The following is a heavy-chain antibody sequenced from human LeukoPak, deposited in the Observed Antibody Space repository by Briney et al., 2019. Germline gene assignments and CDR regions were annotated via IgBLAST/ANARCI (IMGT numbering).Heavy chain of an antibody. CDR1: GFTFGAYW. V-gene: IGHV3-7*05. CDR3: GEGRKGAWLPNY. CDR2: LNQDGSEK. J-gene: IGHJ4*02. D-gene: IGHD2-15*01. Sequence: GGSLRLSCAASGFTFGAYWMTWVRQAPGKGLEWVANLNQDGSEKYYVDSVKGRFTISRDNAKNSLYLQMNGLRAEDTAVYYCGEGRKGAWLPNYWGQGTLVTVSS.